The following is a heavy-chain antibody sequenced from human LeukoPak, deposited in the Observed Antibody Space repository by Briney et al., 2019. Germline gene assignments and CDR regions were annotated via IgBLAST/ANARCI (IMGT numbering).Heavy chain of an antibody. J-gene: IGHJ4*02. CDR2: IIPIFGTA. CDR1: GYTFTSYY. Sequence: ASVKVSCKASGYTFTSYYMHWVRQAPGQGLEWMGGIIPIFGTANYAQKFQGRVTITADESTSTAYMELSSLRSEDTAVYYCATATTTHPNWGQGTLVTVSS. D-gene: IGHD4-11*01. V-gene: IGHV1-69*13. CDR3: ATATTTHPN.